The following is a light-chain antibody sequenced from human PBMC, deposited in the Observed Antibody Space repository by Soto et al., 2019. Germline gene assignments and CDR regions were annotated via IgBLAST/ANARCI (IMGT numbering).Light chain of an antibody. J-gene: IGKJ2*01. Sequence: ELGMTQSPATLSVSPGERATLSCRASQSVSSNLAWYQQKPGQAPRLLIYGASTRATGIPARFSGSGSGTEFTLTISSLQSEDFAVYYCQQYNNWPPKYTFGQGTKQEIK. CDR1: QSVSSN. CDR2: GAS. V-gene: IGKV3-15*01. CDR3: QQYNNWPPKYT.